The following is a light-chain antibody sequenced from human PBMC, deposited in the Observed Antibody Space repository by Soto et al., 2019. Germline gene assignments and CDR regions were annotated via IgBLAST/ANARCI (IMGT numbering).Light chain of an antibody. CDR1: QSVSSN. CDR2: GAS. CDR3: QQYNIWWT. Sequence: EIVLTPSPVTLSLSPGERATLSCRASQSVSSNLAWYQQKPGQPPRLLIYGASTRATGIPARFSGGGSGTEFTLTISSLQSEDFAVYYCQQYNIWWTFGQGTKVDI. J-gene: IGKJ1*01. V-gene: IGKV3-15*01.